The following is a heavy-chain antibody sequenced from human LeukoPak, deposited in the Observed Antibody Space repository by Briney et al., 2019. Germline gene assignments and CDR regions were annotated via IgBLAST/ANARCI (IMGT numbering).Heavy chain of an antibody. CDR3: ARCGGQKWELLNYFDY. D-gene: IGHD1-26*01. CDR2: INWNGGST. V-gene: IGHV3-20*04. CDR1: GFTFDDYG. J-gene: IGHJ4*02. Sequence: TGGSLRLSCAASGFTFDDYGMSWVRQAPGKGLEWVSGINWNGGSTGYAGSVKGRFTISRDNAKNSLYLQMNSLRAEDTALYYCARCGGQKWELLNYFDYWGQGTLVTVSS.